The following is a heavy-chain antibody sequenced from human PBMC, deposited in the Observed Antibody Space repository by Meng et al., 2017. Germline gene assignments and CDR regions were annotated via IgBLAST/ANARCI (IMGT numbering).Heavy chain of an antibody. D-gene: IGHD6-19*01. J-gene: IGHJ4*02. CDR1: GYSFTSYW. CDR3: ARGASYSSGWYLCEY. V-gene: IGHV5-51*01. Sequence: KVSCKGSGYSFTSYWIGWVRQMPGKGLEWMGIIYPGDSDTRYSPSFQGQVTISADKSISTAYLQWSSLKASDTAMYYCARGASYSSGWYLCEYWGQGTLVTVSS. CDR2: IYPGDSDT.